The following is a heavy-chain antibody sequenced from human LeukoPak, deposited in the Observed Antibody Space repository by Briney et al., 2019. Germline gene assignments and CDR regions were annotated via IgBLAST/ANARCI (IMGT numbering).Heavy chain of an antibody. Sequence: ASVKVFCKASGGTFSSYAISWVRQAPGQGLEWMGGIIPIFGTANYAQKFQGRVTITADESTSTAYMELSSLRSEDTAVYYCARANIVVVPDIDTHYYYYGMDVWGQGTTVTVSS. D-gene: IGHD2-2*01. CDR2: IIPIFGTA. J-gene: IGHJ6*02. V-gene: IGHV1-69*13. CDR3: ARANIVVVPDIDTHYYYYGMDV. CDR1: GGTFSSYA.